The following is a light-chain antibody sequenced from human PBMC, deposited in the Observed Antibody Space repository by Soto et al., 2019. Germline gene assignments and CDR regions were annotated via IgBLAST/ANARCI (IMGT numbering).Light chain of an antibody. CDR1: QSVSSTY. J-gene: IGKJ3*01. V-gene: IGKV3-20*01. Sequence: EIVLTQSPGTLSLFPGERATLSCRASQSVSSTYFAWYRQKPGQPPSLLIYGASNRATGVPDRFSGSGSGTDFSLTISRLEPEEFAVYYCQQYVSTPPGFTFGPGTTVQI. CDR3: QQYVSTPPGFT. CDR2: GAS.